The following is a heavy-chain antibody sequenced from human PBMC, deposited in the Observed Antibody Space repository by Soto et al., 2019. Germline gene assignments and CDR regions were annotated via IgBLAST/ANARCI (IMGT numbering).Heavy chain of an antibody. Sequence: SETLSLTCTVAGVSISSGVYCWSWLRQHPGKGLEWIGYIYYSGSTYYNPSLKSRVTISVDTSKNQFSLKLSSVTAADTAVYYCARDARPASTYYYDSSGYYPDAFDIWGQGTMVTVSS. CDR3: ARDARPASTYYYDSSGYYPDAFDI. D-gene: IGHD3-22*01. CDR1: GVSISSGVYC. V-gene: IGHV4-31*03. CDR2: IYYSGST. J-gene: IGHJ3*02.